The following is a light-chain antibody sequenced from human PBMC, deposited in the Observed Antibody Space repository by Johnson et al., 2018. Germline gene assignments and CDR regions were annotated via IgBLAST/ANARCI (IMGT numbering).Light chain of an antibody. CDR3: GTWDSSLSAGNV. CDR1: SSNIGNNY. J-gene: IGLJ1*01. CDR2: ENN. Sequence: QSVLTQPPSVSAAPGQKVTISCSGSSSNIGNNYVSWYQQLPGTAPKLLIYENNKRPSGIPDRFSGSKSGQSATLGITGLKPGDEADYYCGTWDSSLSAGNVFGTGTKVTV. V-gene: IGLV1-51*02.